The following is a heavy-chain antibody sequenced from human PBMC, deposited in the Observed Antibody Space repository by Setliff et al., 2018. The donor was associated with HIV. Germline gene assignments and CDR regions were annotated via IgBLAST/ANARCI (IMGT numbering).Heavy chain of an antibody. J-gene: IGHJ4*02. D-gene: IGHD4-17*01. CDR1: GYTYTSYG. CDR2: ISAYNGNT. CDR3: ARDPPYGDYGRWDY. V-gene: IGHV1-18*01. Sequence: GASVKVSCKASGYTYTSYGISWVRQAPGQGLEWMGWISAYNGNTNYAQKLQGRVTMTTDTSTSTAYMELRSLRSDDTAVYYCARDPPYGDYGRWDYWGQGMLVTVSS.